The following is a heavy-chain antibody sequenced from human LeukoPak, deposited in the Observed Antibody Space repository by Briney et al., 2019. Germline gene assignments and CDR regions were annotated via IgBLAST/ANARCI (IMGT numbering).Heavy chain of an antibody. CDR3: ARDLGAAWDFDY. CDR1: GGSISSSSYY. CDR2: IYYSGTT. V-gene: IGHV4-39*07. J-gene: IGHJ4*02. D-gene: IGHD3-16*01. Sequence: SETLSLTCTVSGGSISSSSYYWGWIRQPPGKGLDWIGSIYYSGTTYYNPSLKSRVTISVDTSKNQFSLKLSSVTAADTAVYYCARDLGAAWDFDYWGQGTLVTVSS.